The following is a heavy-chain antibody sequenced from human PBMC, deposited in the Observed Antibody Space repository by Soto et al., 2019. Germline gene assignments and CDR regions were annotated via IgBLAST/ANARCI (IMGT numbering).Heavy chain of an antibody. J-gene: IGHJ4*01. CDR2: IGGSGDRR. V-gene: IGHV3-23*01. Sequence: EVQLLESGGGLVQPGGSLGLSCAASGFTFSSYAMNWVRQAPGKGLEWVSGIGGSGDRRNYADTVKGRFTISRDNSKNTLYPQMSSLIAEDTAVYYCSKDRSTYSSSSVDYCVHGTLVTVSS. CDR3: SKDRSTYSSSSVDY. CDR1: GFTFSSYA. D-gene: IGHD6-6*01.